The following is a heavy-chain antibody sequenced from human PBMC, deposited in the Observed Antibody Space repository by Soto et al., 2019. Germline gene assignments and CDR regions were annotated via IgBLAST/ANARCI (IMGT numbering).Heavy chain of an antibody. V-gene: IGHV1-24*01. Sequence: ASVKVSCKVSGYTLTELSMHWVRQAPGKGLEWMGGFDPEDGETIYAQKFQGRVTMTEDTSTDTAYMELSSLRSEDTAVYYCATEAPHAHCTNGVCPGMDVWGQGTTVTVSS. CDR2: FDPEDGET. J-gene: IGHJ6*02. CDR1: GYTLTELS. D-gene: IGHD2-8*01. CDR3: ATEAPHAHCTNGVCPGMDV.